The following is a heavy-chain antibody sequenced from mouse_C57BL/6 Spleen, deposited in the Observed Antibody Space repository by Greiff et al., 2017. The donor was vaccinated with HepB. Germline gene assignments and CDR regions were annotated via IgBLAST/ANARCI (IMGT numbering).Heavy chain of an antibody. CDR3: ARGGGFIYYYGSSYVEYAMDY. V-gene: IGHV1-80*01. D-gene: IGHD1-1*01. Sequence: QVQLQQSGAELVKPGASVKISCKASGYAFSSYWMNWVKQRPGKGLEWIGQIYPGDGDTNYNGKFKGKATLTADKSSSTAYMQLSSLTSEDSAVYFCARGGGFIYYYGSSYVEYAMDYWGQGTSVTVSS. CDR1: GYAFSSYW. CDR2: IYPGDGDT. J-gene: IGHJ4*01.